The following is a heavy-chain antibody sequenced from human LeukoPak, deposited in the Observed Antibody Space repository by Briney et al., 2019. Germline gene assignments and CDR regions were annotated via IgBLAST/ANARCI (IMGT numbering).Heavy chain of an antibody. Sequence: SETLSLTCTVSGGSISSYYWSWIRQPAGKGLEWIGRIYTSGSTNYNPSLKSRVTMSVDTSKNQFSLKLSSLTAADTAVYYCARARESLYGDYVSYGMDVWGQGTTVTVSS. J-gene: IGHJ6*02. CDR2: IYTSGST. D-gene: IGHD4-17*01. V-gene: IGHV4-4*07. CDR3: ARARESLYGDYVSYGMDV. CDR1: GGSISSYY.